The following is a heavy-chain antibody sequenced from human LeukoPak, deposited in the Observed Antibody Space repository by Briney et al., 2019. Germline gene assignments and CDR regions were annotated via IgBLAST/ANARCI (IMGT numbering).Heavy chain of an antibody. CDR1: GGSFSGYY. Sequence: SETLSLTCAVYGGSFSGYYWSWIRQPPGKGLEWSGEINHSGSTNYNPSLKSRVTISVDTSKNQFSLKLSSVTAADTAVYYCARSYDSRGYYYYGMDVWGQGTTVTVSS. J-gene: IGHJ6*02. CDR2: INHSGST. V-gene: IGHV4-34*01. D-gene: IGHD3-22*01. CDR3: ARSYDSRGYYYYGMDV.